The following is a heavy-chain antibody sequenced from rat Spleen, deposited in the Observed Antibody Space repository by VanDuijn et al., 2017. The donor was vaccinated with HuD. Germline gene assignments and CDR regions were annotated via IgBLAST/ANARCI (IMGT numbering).Heavy chain of an antibody. V-gene: IGHV3-3*01. Sequence: EVQLQESGPGLVKPSQSLSLTCSVTDYSITSGYGWNWIRKFPGNKLEWMGYINNAGSTKYNPPLQSQISITRDTSKNQFFLQLTSVTTEDTATYYCARSFSYVMDAWGQGASVTVSS. CDR2: INNAGST. CDR1: DYSITSGYG. CDR3: ARSFSYVMDA. J-gene: IGHJ4*01.